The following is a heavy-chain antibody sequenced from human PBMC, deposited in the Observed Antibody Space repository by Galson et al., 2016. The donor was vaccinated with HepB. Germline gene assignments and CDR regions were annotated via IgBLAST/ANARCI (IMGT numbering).Heavy chain of an antibody. CDR2: IDQEGSEK. Sequence: SLRLSCAASGFTFSRRWMSWVRQAPGKGLEWVANIDQEGSEKWYVDSVKGRFTISRDNAKNLVNLQMNSAKSEDTAVYYCARSLGGYGYSSGYWGQGILVSVSS. CDR3: ARSLGGYGYSSGY. J-gene: IGHJ4*02. CDR1: GFTFSRRW. V-gene: IGHV3-7*03. D-gene: IGHD5-24*01.